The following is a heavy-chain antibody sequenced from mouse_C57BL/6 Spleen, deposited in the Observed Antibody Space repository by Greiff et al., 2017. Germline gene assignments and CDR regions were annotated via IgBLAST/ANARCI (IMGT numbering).Heavy chain of an antibody. CDR3: ARYYYGSSYDYYAMDY. CDR1: GYAFSSYW. Sequence: QVQLQQSGAELVKPGASVKISCKASGYAFSSYWMNWVKQRPGKGLEWIGQIYPGDGDTNYNGKFKGKATLTADKSSSTAYMQLSSLTSEDSAVXFCARYYYGSSYDYYAMDYWGQGTSVTVSS. D-gene: IGHD1-1*01. V-gene: IGHV1-80*01. J-gene: IGHJ4*01. CDR2: IYPGDGDT.